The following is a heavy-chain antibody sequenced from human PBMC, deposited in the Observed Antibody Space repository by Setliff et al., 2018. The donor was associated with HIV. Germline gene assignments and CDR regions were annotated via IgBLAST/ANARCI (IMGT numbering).Heavy chain of an antibody. CDR3: ARDNKVAPLDF. D-gene: IGHD5-12*01. CDR2: ISAYNGDT. Sequence: ASVKVSCKASGYSFINYGINWVRQAPGQGLEWMGWISAYNGDTNYAQKLQGRVTMTTDTSTSTAYMELRSLRSDDTAVYYCARDNKVAPLDFWGQGTLVTVSS. J-gene: IGHJ4*02. V-gene: IGHV1-18*01. CDR1: GYSFINYG.